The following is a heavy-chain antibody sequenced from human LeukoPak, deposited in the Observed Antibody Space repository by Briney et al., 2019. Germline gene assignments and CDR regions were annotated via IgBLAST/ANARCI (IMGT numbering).Heavy chain of an antibody. CDR2: IIPIFGTA. J-gene: IGHJ3*02. V-gene: IGHV1-69*05. D-gene: IGHD1-26*01. Sequence: SVKVSCKXSGGTFSSYAISWVRQAPGQGLEWMGRIIPIFGTANYAQKFQGRVTITTDESTSTAYMELSSLRSEDTAVYYCARVEIIVGATDAFDIWGQGTMVTVSS. CDR1: GGTFSSYA. CDR3: ARVEIIVGATDAFDI.